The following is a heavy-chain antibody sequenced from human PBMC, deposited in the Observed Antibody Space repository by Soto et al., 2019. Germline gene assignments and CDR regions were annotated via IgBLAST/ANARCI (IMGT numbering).Heavy chain of an antibody. CDR2: ISYGGSKK. Sequence: QVQLVESGGGVVQPGRPLRLSCAASGFTFSTYAMYWVRQAPGKGPEWVAVISYGGSKKYYADSVKGRFTISRDNPKNRLYLQMNSLRADDTAVYYCARDSHCGGDCSLYYFDYWGQGTLVTVSS. CDR3: ARDSHCGGDCSLYYFDY. V-gene: IGHV3-30-3*01. J-gene: IGHJ4*02. D-gene: IGHD2-21*02. CDR1: GFTFSTYA.